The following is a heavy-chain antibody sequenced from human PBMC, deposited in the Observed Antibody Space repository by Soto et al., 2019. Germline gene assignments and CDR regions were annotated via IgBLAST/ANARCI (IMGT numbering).Heavy chain of an antibody. Sequence: EWIGYIYYSGSTYYNPSLKSRVTISVDTSKNQFSLKLSSVTAADTAVYYCASAQVVPAAIGWFDPWGQGTLVTVSS. CDR3: ASAQVVPAAIGWFDP. CDR2: IYYSGST. J-gene: IGHJ5*02. V-gene: IGHV4-31*02. D-gene: IGHD2-2*01.